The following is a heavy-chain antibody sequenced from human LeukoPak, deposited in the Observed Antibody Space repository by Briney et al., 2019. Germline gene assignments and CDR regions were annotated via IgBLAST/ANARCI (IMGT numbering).Heavy chain of an antibody. V-gene: IGHV4-39*01. J-gene: IGHJ4*02. D-gene: IGHD6-13*01. CDR1: GGSISSRPYY. Sequence: PSETLSLTCTVSGGSISSRPYYWGWIRQPPGKWLEWLGSFDYSGSTYYKPSLKSRVTISVDTSKNQFSLKLSSVTAADTAVYYCARLVVSSWYHEVLLGRDYWGQGTLVTVSS. CDR3: ARLVVSSWYHEVLLGRDY. CDR2: FDYSGST.